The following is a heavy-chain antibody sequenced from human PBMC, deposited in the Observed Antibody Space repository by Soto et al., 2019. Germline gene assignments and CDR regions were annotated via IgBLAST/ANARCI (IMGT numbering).Heavy chain of an antibody. Sequence: QVQLVQSGAEVKKPGASVKVSCKASGYTFTSYAMHWVRQAPGQRLEWMGWINAGNGNTKYSQKFQGRVTITRDTTASTAYMELSSLGSEDTAVYYCARGGSVYWHVDLGGRGTLVTVSS. V-gene: IGHV1-3*01. CDR1: GYTFTSYA. J-gene: IGHJ2*01. D-gene: IGHD1-26*01. CDR2: INAGNGNT. CDR3: ARGGSVYWHVDL.